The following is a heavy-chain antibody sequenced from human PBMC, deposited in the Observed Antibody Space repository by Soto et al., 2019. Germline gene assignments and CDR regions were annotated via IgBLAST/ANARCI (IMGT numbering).Heavy chain of an antibody. CDR1: GGSISSYY. D-gene: IGHD4-17*01. CDR2: IYYSGST. CDR3: ARRYGANFDY. V-gene: IGHV4-59*08. J-gene: IGHJ4*02. Sequence: QVQLQESGPGLVKPSETLSLTCTVSGGSISSYYWSWIRQPPGKGLEWIGYIYYSGSTNYNPSLTGRVTISVDTSKNQFSLKLSSVTAADTAVYYCARRYGANFDYWGQGTRVTVSS.